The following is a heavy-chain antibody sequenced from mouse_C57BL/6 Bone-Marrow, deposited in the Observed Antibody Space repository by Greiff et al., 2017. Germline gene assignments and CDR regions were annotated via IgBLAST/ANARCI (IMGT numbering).Heavy chain of an antibody. CDR1: GFTFSDYG. CDR2: ISSASSTI. Sequence: EVHLVEPGGGLVKPGGSLKLSCAASGFTFSDYGMHWVRQAPEQGLAWVAYISSASSTIYYADTAKGRYTISRDNAKNTLFLQMTSLRSEDTAMYCCARPVVADWYFDVGGTGTTVTVAS. V-gene: IGHV5-17*01. J-gene: IGHJ1*03. CDR3: ARPVVADWYFDV. D-gene: IGHD1-1*01.